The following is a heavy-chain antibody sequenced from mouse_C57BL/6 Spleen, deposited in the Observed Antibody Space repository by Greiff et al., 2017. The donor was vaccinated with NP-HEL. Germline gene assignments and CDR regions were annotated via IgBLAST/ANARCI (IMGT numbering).Heavy chain of an antibody. V-gene: IGHV5-17*01. CDR1: GFTFSDYG. CDR3: ARSRHFYAMDY. Sequence: EVMLVESGGGLVKPGGSLKLSCAASGFTFSDYGMHWVRQAPEKGLEWVAYISSGSSTIYYADTVKGRFTISRDNAKNTLFLQMTSLRSEDTAMYYCARSRHFYAMDYWGQGTSVTVSS. J-gene: IGHJ4*01. CDR2: ISSGSSTI.